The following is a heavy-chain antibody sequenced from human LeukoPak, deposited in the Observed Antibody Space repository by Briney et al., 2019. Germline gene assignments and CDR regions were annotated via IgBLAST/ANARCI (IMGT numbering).Heavy chain of an antibody. V-gene: IGHV4-4*07. CDR1: GGSFSGYY. CDR2: IYTSGST. D-gene: IGHD3-3*01. CDR3: AREKSNTNDFWSGLWNYYYYMDV. J-gene: IGHJ6*03. Sequence: SETLSLTCAVYGGSFSGYYWSWIRQPAGKGLEWIGRIYTSGSTNYNPSLKSRVTMSVDTSKNQFSLKLSSVTAADTAVYYCAREKSNTNDFWSGLWNYYYYMDVWGKGTTVTVSS.